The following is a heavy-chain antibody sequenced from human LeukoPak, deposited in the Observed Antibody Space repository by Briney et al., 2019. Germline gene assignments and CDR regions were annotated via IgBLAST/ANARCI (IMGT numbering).Heavy chain of an antibody. CDR2: ISGSGGST. CDR3: AKDPICSSTSCYRLLDY. Sequence: GGSLRLSCAASGFTFSSYAMSWVRQAPGKGLEWASAISGSGGSTYYADSVKGRFTISRDNSKNTLYLQMNSLRAEDTAVYYCAKDPICSSTSCYRLLDYWGQGTLVTVSS. J-gene: IGHJ4*02. D-gene: IGHD2-2*01. V-gene: IGHV3-23*01. CDR1: GFTFSSYA.